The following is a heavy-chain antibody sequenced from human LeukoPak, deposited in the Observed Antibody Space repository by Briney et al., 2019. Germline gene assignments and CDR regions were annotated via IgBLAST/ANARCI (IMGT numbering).Heavy chain of an antibody. Sequence: PGGSLRLSCAASGFTFSSYEMNWVRQAPGKGLEWVSYISSSGSTIYYADSVKGRFTISRDNAKNSLYLQMNSLRAEDTAVYYCAKSQYGDYAVVDYWGQGTLVTVSS. J-gene: IGHJ4*02. D-gene: IGHD4-17*01. CDR1: GFTFSSYE. CDR2: ISSSGSTI. V-gene: IGHV3-48*03. CDR3: AKSQYGDYAVVDY.